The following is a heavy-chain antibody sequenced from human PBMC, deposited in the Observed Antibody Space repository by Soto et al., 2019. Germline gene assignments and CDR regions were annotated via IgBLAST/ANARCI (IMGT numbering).Heavy chain of an antibody. D-gene: IGHD5-12*01. CDR2: IYYSGST. Sequence: QVQLQESGPGLVKPSQTLSLTCTVSGGSFSSGGYYWTWIRQHPGKGLEWIGYIYYSGSTYYNPSLKSRLTISVDTSKNQFTLKLSSVTAADTAVYYCARGRIVATLLIGMDVWGQGTTVTVSS. CDR1: GGSFSSGGYY. J-gene: IGHJ6*02. V-gene: IGHV4-31*03. CDR3: ARGRIVATLLIGMDV.